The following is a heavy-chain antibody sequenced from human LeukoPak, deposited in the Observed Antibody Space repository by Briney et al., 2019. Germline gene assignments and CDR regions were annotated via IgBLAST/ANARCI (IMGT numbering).Heavy chain of an antibody. J-gene: IGHJ4*02. Sequence: GGSLRLSCAGSGFTFSSYWMHWVRQAPGKGLVWVSRINTDGSSTTYADSVKGRFTISRDNAKNSLYLQMNSLRAEDTAVYYCARALGYSYPGGYGYWGQGTLVTVSS. CDR1: GFTFSSYW. CDR2: INTDGSST. D-gene: IGHD5-18*01. CDR3: ARALGYSYPGGYGY. V-gene: IGHV3-74*01.